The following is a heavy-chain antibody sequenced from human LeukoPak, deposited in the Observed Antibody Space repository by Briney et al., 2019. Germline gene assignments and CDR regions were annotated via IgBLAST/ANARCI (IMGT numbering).Heavy chain of an antibody. Sequence: ETLYLTCAVYGGSFSGYYWSWIRQPQGRGLEWVPAICGSGGSTYYADSVKGRFTISRDNSKNTLYLQMNSLRAEDTAVYYCPPTTVTTKSPDFDYWGQGTLVTVSS. D-gene: IGHD4-17*01. CDR2: ICGSGGST. J-gene: IGHJ4*02. CDR1: GGSFSGYY. CDR3: PPTTVTTKSPDFDY. V-gene: IGHV3-23*01.